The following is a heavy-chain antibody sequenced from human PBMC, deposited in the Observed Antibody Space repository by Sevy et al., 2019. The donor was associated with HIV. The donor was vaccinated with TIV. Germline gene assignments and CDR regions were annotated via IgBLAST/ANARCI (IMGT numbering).Heavy chain of an antibody. CDR1: GVTVSINY. D-gene: IGHD6-13*01. J-gene: IGHJ4*02. CDR3: ARGGKDSAAGRTGPFDY. CDR2: IYSGGST. V-gene: IGHV3-53*01. Sequence: GGSLRLSCAVSGVTVSINYMSWVRQAPGKGLEWVSVIYSGGSTYYAESLKGRLTISRDNSKNTLYLQMNSLTAEDKAVYYCARGGKDSAAGRTGPFDYWGQGTLVTVSS.